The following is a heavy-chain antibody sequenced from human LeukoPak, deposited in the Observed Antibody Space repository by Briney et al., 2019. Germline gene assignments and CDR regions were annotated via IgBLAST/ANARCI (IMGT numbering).Heavy chain of an antibody. J-gene: IGHJ6*02. CDR3: ARTNCSGGSCYSRDYYGMDV. CDR2: INCDGGST. D-gene: IGHD2-15*01. CDR1: GFTFDDYG. V-gene: IGHV3-20*04. Sequence: GGSLRLSCAASGFTFDDYGMSWVRQAPGKGLEWVSGINCDGGSTGYADSVKGRFTISRDNAKNSLYLQMNSLRAEDTALYYCARTNCSGGSCYSRDYYGMDVWGQGTTVTVSS.